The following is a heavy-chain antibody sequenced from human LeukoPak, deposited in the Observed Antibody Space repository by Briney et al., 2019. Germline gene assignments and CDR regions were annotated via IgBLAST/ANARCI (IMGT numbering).Heavy chain of an antibody. Sequence: SETLSLTCTVSGGSISSSSYYWGWIRQPPGKGLEWIGSIYYSGSTYYNPSLKSRVIISVDTSKNQFSLKLSSVTAADTAVYYCARIFYGMDVWGQGTTVTVSS. V-gene: IGHV4-39*01. D-gene: IGHD2-15*01. CDR1: GGSISSSSYY. CDR2: IYYSGST. CDR3: ARIFYGMDV. J-gene: IGHJ6*02.